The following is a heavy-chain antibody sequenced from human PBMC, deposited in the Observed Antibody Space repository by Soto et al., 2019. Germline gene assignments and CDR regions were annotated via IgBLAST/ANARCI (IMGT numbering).Heavy chain of an antibody. J-gene: IGHJ3*02. V-gene: IGHV5-51*01. CDR1: GYSFTSYW. D-gene: IGHD6-19*01. CDR3: GSQEGSGWYVAFHT. Sequence: RGESLKISCKGSGYSFTSYWIGWVRQMPGKGLEWMGIIYPGDSDTRYSPSFQGQVTISADKSISTAYLQWSRLKASDTAMYNCGSQEGSGWYVAFHTGAQGTMVPVSS. CDR2: IYPGDSDT.